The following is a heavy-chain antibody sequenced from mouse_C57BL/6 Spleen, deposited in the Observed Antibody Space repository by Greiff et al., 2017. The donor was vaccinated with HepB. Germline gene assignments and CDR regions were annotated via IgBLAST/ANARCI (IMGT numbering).Heavy chain of an antibody. CDR3: ARGGGYYPMDY. D-gene: IGHD1-1*02. CDR2: ISYDGSN. V-gene: IGHV3-6*01. CDR1: GYSITSGYY. J-gene: IGHJ4*01. Sequence: EVKLVESGPGLVKPSQSLSLTCSVTGYSITSGYYWNWIRQFPGNKLEWMGYISYDGSNNYNPSLKNRISITRDTSKNQFFLKLNSVTTEDTATYYCARGGGYYPMDYWGQGTSVTVSS.